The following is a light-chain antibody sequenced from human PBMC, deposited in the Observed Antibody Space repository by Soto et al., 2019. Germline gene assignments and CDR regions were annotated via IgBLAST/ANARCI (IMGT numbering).Light chain of an antibody. J-gene: IGLJ2*01. CDR1: SSDVGGYNY. V-gene: IGLV2-8*01. CDR3: SSYAGSNNFVV. Sequence: QSALTQRPSASGSPGQSVTISCTGTSSDVGGYNYVSWYQQHPGKAPKLMIYEVSKRPSGVPDRFSGSKSGNTASLTVSGLQAEDEADYYCSSYAGSNNFVVFGAGTKLTVL. CDR2: EVS.